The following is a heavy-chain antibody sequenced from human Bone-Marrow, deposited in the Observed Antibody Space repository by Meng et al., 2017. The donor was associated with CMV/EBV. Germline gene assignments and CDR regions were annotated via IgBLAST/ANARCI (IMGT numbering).Heavy chain of an antibody. CDR3: AKDGRYCSRASCYIPPGYFYGMDV. J-gene: IGHJ6*02. Sequence: GGSLRLSCAASGFTFSNAWMSWVRQAPGKGLEWVAFISGSGSSTDYADSVKGRFTISRDNSKNMLHLQMDNLRADDTAVYYCAKDGRYCSRASCYIPPGYFYGMDVWGQGTTVTVSS. D-gene: IGHD2-2*02. V-gene: IGHV3-23*01. CDR1: GFTFSNAW. CDR2: ISGSGSST.